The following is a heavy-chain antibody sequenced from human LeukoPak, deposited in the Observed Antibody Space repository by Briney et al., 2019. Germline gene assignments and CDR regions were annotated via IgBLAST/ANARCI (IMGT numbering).Heavy chain of an antibody. D-gene: IGHD4-17*01. V-gene: IGHV1-24*01. CDR3: ARLSSHYGDYKVDP. CDR2: FDPEDGET. CDR1: GYTLTELS. J-gene: IGHJ5*02. Sequence: GASVKVSCKVSGYTLTELSMHWVRQAPGKGLEWMGGFDPEDGETIYAQKFQGRVTMTEDTSTDTAYMDLSSLRSEDTAVYYCARLSSHYGDYKVDPWGQGTLVTVSS.